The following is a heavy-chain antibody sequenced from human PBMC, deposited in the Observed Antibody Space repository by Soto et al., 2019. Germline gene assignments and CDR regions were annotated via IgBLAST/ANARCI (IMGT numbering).Heavy chain of an antibody. J-gene: IGHJ6*02. D-gene: IGHD2-2*01. V-gene: IGHV1-2*02. CDR2: INPTSGGT. CDR3: ARDVVVVPAAIHGMDV. CDR1: GYSLTAYY. Sequence: ASVKVCCKAAGYSLTAYYIHWVRQATGQGFEWMGWINPTSGGTNYAQKFQGRVTMTRDTSISTAYMELSRLRSDDTAVYYCARDVVVVPAAIHGMDVWGQGTTVTVSS.